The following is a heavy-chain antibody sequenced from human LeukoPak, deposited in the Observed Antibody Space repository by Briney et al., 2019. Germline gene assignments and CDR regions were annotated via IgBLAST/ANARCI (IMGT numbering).Heavy chain of an antibody. J-gene: IGHJ4*02. V-gene: IGHV4-59*01. CDR2: IYYSGST. CDR3: ARTYSSSSYVDY. D-gene: IGHD6-6*01. CDR1: GGSISSYY. Sequence: SETLSLTCTVSGGSISSYYWSWIRQPPGKGLEWIGYIYYSGSTNYNPSLKSRVTISVDTSKNQFSLKVSSVTAADTAVYYCARTYSSSSYVDYWGQGTLVTVSS.